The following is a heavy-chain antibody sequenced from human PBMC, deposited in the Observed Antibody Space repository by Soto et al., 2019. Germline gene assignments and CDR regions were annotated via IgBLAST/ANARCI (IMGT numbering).Heavy chain of an antibody. V-gene: IGHV4-4*02. CDR2: IYHSGDT. CDR3: ARVKQKIASLGSFDT. CDR1: GASVNTDTW. D-gene: IGHD3-10*01. Sequence: LQLQESGPGLVKPSGTLSLSCDVSGASVNTDTWWSWVRQSPGKGLEWIGEIYHSGDTNYNPSRQSRISMSIDQSTNQFSLRLTSVTAADTAVFFCARVKQKIASLGSFDTWGQGLLVTVSS. J-gene: IGHJ5*02.